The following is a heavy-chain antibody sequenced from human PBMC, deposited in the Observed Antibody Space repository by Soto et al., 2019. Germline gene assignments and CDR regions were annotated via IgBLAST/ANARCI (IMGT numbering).Heavy chain of an antibody. CDR2: IYYSGST. CDR3: ASRYCSGGSCYSGLNY. V-gene: IGHV4-30-4*01. J-gene: IGHJ4*02. Sequence: QVQLQESGPGLVKPSQTLSLTCTVSGGSISSGDYYWSWIRQPPGKGLEWIGYIYYSGSTYYNPSLKSRVTISXXTXKXXCSLKLSSVTAADTAVYYCASRYCSGGSCYSGLNYWGQGTLVTVSS. CDR1: GGSISSGDYY. D-gene: IGHD2-15*01.